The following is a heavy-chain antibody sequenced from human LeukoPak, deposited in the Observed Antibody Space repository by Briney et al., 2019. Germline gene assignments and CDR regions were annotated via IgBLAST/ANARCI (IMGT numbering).Heavy chain of an antibody. V-gene: IGHV4-34*01. Sequence: KPSETLSLTCAVYGVSFSGYYWSWLRQPPGKGLEWIGEINHSGSTNYDPSLKSRVTISVDTSKNQFSLKLSSVTAADTAVYYCARGTDYYDSSGYPKAFDYWGQGTLVTVSS. J-gene: IGHJ4*02. CDR1: GVSFSGYY. CDR3: ARGTDYYDSSGYPKAFDY. D-gene: IGHD3-22*01. CDR2: INHSGST.